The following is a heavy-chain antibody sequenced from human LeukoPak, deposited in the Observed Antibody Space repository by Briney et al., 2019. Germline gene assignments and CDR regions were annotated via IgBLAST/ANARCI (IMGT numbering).Heavy chain of an antibody. Sequence: SETLSLTCTVSGGSIISYYWSWLRQPPGKGLEWIGYIYYSGSTNYNPSLKSRVTISVDTSKNQFSLKLSSVTAADTAVYYCARSPNCGGDCYAFDYWGQGTLVTVSS. J-gene: IGHJ4*02. D-gene: IGHD2-21*02. CDR1: GGSIISYY. V-gene: IGHV4-59*01. CDR2: IYYSGST. CDR3: ARSPNCGGDCYAFDY.